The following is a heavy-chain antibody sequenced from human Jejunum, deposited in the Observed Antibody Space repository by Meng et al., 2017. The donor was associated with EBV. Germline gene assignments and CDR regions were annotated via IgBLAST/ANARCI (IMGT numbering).Heavy chain of an antibody. Sequence: QVQLVQSVDEVKKPGSSVKVSCKASGGTFSSYVINWVRQAPGQGLEWMGGIIPIFGRTNYALEFQDRVTITADKFTSTVYMEMSSLKSEDTAVYYCARDQGRDYDSSTYYTHWGQGTLVTVSS. D-gene: IGHD3-22*01. CDR3: ARDQGRDYDSSTYYTH. CDR2: IIPIFGRT. CDR1: GGTFSSYV. V-gene: IGHV1-69*06. J-gene: IGHJ4*02.